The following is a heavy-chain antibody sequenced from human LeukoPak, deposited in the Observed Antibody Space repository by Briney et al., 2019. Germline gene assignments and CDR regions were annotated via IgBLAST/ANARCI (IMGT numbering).Heavy chain of an antibody. Sequence: ASVKVSCKASGYTFIDYYMQWVRQAPGQGLEWMGRINPKSGGTIYAQKFQGRVTMTRDTSISTAYMELSRLTSDDTAVYYCARESSGWYYIDYWGQGTLVTVSS. CDR2: INPKSGGT. J-gene: IGHJ4*02. CDR3: ARESSGWYYIDY. CDR1: GYTFIDYY. V-gene: IGHV1-2*06. D-gene: IGHD6-19*01.